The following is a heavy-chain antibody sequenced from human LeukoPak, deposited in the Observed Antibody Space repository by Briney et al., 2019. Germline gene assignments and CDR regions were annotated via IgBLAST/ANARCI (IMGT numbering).Heavy chain of an antibody. Sequence: GEALKISFKGSGCGFTSYWIGWGRPMPGKGVEWMGIIYPGDSDTRYSPSFQGQVTISADKSISTAYLQWSSLKASDTAMYYCARRIAVAGTFDYWGQGTLVTVSS. J-gene: IGHJ4*02. CDR3: ARRIAVAGTFDY. CDR2: IYPGDSDT. D-gene: IGHD6-19*01. CDR1: GCGFTSYW. V-gene: IGHV5-51*01.